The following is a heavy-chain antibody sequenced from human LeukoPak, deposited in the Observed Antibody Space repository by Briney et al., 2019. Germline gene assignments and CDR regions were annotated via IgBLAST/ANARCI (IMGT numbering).Heavy chain of an antibody. CDR3: ARGQVDY. CDR1: GDTFTSYD. CDR2: INPNSGGT. J-gene: IGHJ4*02. Sequence: ASVKVSCKASGDTFTSYDINWVRQAPGQGLEWMGRINPNSGGTNYAQKFQGRVTMTRDTSISTAYMELSRLRSDDTAVYYCARGQVDYWGQGTLVTVSS. V-gene: IGHV1-2*06.